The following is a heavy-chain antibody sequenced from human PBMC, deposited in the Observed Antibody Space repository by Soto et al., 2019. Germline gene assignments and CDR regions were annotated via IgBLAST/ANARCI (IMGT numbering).Heavy chain of an antibody. D-gene: IGHD5-12*01. J-gene: IGHJ6*02. V-gene: IGHV4-4*02. CDR1: GGSISSSNW. CDR3: ARAGSGEWLRSGGMDV. Sequence: QVQLQESGPGLVKPSGTLSLTCAVSGGSISSSNWWSXVRXXXXXXLEWIGEIYHSGSTNYNPSPKRRVTISVDKSKNQFSLKLSSVTAADTAVYYCARAGSGEWLRSGGMDVWGQGTTVTVSS. CDR2: IYHSGST.